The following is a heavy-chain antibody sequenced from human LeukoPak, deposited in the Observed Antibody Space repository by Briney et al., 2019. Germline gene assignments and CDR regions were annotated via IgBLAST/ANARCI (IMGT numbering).Heavy chain of an antibody. CDR3: ARGENRSFAR. D-gene: IGHD2/OR15-2a*01. CDR2: ISSTGGDK. V-gene: IGHV3-11*01. CDR1: GVTFEDYY. Sequence: GGSLRLSCKGSGVTFEDYYLSWIRQAPGKGLEWISYISSTGGDKFYADPVKGRFIISRDNAMNSVYMEMNDLTAEDTAFYYCARGENRSFARSGQGTLVTASS. J-gene: IGHJ4*03.